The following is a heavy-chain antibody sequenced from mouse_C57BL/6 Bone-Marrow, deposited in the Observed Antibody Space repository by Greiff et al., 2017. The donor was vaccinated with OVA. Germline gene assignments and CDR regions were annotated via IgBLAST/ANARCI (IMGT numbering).Heavy chain of an antibody. CDR2: IYPGSGST. J-gene: IGHJ3*01. CDR1: GYTFTSYW. V-gene: IGHV1-55*01. Sequence: VQLQQPGAELVKPGASVKMSCKASGYTFTSYWITWVKQRPGQGLEWIGDIYPGSGSTNYNEKFKSKATLTVDTSSSTAYMQLSSLTSEDSAVYYCARRDYGSSYAFAYWGQGTLVTVSA. CDR3: ARRDYGSSYAFAY. D-gene: IGHD1-1*01.